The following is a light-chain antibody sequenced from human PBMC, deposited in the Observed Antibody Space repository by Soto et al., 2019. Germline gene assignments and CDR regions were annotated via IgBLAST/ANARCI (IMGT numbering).Light chain of an antibody. CDR3: QQYGSSPRT. Sequence: GVSQSPGTLSLTQGERATLSCRASQSIRSNYVAWYQQKPGQGPRLLIYGASSRATGIPDRFSGSGSGTDFTLIISRLEPEDFAMYYCQQYGSSPRTFGQGTKVDIK. J-gene: IGKJ1*01. CDR1: QSIRSNY. V-gene: IGKV3-20*01. CDR2: GAS.